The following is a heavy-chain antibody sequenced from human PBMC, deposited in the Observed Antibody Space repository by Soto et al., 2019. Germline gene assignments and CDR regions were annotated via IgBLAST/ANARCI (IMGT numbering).Heavy chain of an antibody. V-gene: IGHV3-73*01. J-gene: IGHJ4*02. CDR2: MRSKANSYAT. CDR3: TRSVSGTTAHLDY. CDR1: GFTFRGSA. Sequence: EVQLVESVGGLVQPGGSLKLSCAASGFTFRGSAMHWVRQASGKGLECVGRMRSKANSYATSYAASVKGRLTISRDDAKNTAYLQMYSLKTEDTAVYYCTRSVSGTTAHLDYWGQGTLVTVSS. D-gene: IGHD1-7*01.